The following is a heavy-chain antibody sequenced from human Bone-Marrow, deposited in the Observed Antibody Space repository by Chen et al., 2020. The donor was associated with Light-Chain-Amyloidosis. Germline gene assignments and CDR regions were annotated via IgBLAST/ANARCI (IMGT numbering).Heavy chain of an antibody. V-gene: IGHV4-61*08. J-gene: IGHJ6*02. CDR2: IYYSGIA. Sequence: QVQLQESGPGLVKPSETLSLTCTVSGGSANSGDDYWTWIRQPPGKGLEWIGYIYYSGIANYNASLKSRVTRSLDTSKNQFSLRLDSVTAADTAVYYCVGQGYYSYSMDVWGQGTTVIVSS. CDR3: VGQGYYSYSMDV. CDR1: GGSANSGDDY.